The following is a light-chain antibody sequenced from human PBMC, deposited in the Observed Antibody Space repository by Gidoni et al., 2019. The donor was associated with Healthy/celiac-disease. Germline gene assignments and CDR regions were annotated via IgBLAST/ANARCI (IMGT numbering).Light chain of an antibody. CDR2: DAS. Sequence: IQMTQSPSSLSASVGDRVTITCQASQDISNYLNWYQQKPGKAPKLLIYDASNLETGVPTRFSGGGSGTDFTFTISGLQPEDSATYYCQQLTFGGGTKVEIK. CDR1: QDISNY. V-gene: IGKV1-33*01. CDR3: QQLT. J-gene: IGKJ4*01.